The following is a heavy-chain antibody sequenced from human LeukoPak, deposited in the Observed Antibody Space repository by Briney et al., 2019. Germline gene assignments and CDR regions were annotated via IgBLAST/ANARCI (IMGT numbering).Heavy chain of an antibody. J-gene: IGHJ4*02. Sequence: GGSLRLSCAASGFTFSSYGMHWVRQAPGKGLERVAVIWYDGSNKYYADSVKGRFTISRDNSKNTLYLQMNSLRAEDTAVYYCARGRFGELSSPPDYWGQGTLVTVSS. CDR1: GFTFSSYG. CDR3: ARGRFGELSSPPDY. D-gene: IGHD3-10*01. CDR2: IWYDGSNK. V-gene: IGHV3-33*08.